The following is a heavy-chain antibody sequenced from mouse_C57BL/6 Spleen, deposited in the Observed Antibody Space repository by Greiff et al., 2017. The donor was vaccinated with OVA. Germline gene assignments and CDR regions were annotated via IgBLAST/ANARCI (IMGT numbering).Heavy chain of an antibody. J-gene: IGHJ2*01. V-gene: IGHV1-50*01. CDR2: IDPSDSYT. D-gene: IGHD1-1*01. CDR3: ARHTTVVAKDY. CDR1: GYTFTSYW. Sequence: QQSCKASGYTFTSYWMQWVKQRPGQGLEWIGEIDPSDSYTNYNQKFKGKATLTVDTSSSTAYMQLSSLTSEDSAVYYCARHTTVVAKDYWGQGTTLTVSS.